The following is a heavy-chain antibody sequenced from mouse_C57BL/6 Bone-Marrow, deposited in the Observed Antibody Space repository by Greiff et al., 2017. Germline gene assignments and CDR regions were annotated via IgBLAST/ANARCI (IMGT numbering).Heavy chain of an antibody. Sequence: QVQLQQPGAELVMPGASVKLSCKASGYTFTSYWMHWVKQRPGQGLEWIGEIDPSDSYTNYNQKFKGKSTLTVDKSSSTAYMQLSSLTSEDSAVDYYARVHSIASYYFDYWGQGTTLTVTS. V-gene: IGHV1-69*01. CDR2: IDPSDSYT. D-gene: IGHD2-3*01. CDR1: GYTFTSYW. J-gene: IGHJ2*01. CDR3: ARVHSIASYYFDY.